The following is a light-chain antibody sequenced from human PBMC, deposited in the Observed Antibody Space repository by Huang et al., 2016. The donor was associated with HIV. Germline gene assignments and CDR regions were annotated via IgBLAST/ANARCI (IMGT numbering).Light chain of an antibody. J-gene: IGKJ2*01. V-gene: IGKV1-12*01. CDR1: KDIRGW. CDR2: GAS. Sequence: DIQMTQSPSSVSASVGDRVSINCRASKDIRGWVAWCQLRPGKAPNLLIFGASTWQSGVPSRFSGTGFGTIFTLTVSSLQPGDFATYFCQQASTFPYTFGQGTKVEI. CDR3: QQASTFPYT.